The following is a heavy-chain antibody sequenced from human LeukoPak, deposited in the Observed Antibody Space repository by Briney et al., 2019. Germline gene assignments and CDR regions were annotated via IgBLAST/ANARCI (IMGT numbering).Heavy chain of an antibody. V-gene: IGHV3-30*18. CDR3: AKGSGALVTTMGEDY. Sequence: QTGGSLRLSCAASGFTFSRYGMHWVRQAPGKGLQWVTFISYDGSNKYYADSVKGRFTISRDNSKNTLYLQMNSLRAEDTAVYFCAKGSGALVTTMGEDYWGQGTLVTVSS. J-gene: IGHJ4*02. D-gene: IGHD2-21*02. CDR1: GFTFSRYG. CDR2: ISYDGSNK.